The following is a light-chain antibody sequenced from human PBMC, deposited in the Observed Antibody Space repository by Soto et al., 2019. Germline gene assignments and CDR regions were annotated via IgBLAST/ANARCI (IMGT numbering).Light chain of an antibody. J-gene: IGKJ2*01. CDR2: GAS. V-gene: IGKV3-15*01. CDR1: QSFASN. Sequence: EIVMTQSPASLSVSPGDGATLSCRASQSFASNVAWYQQKPGQGPRLLIHGASTRAAGVPARFSGSGSATDFTLTISSLQSEDFAVYYCQQYHNWPPQYTFGQGTKLQIK. CDR3: QQYHNWPPQYT.